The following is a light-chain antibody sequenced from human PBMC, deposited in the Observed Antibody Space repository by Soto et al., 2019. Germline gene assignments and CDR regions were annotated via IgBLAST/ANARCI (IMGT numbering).Light chain of an antibody. V-gene: IGKV4-1*01. CDR3: QQYYDTPST. J-gene: IGKJ1*01. CDR1: QSVLYSSNNNNY. Sequence: DIVMTQSPDSLAVSLGERATINCKSSQSVLYSSNNNNYIAWYQQKPGQPPKLIIYWASTRESGVPDRFRGSGSGTDFTLTISSLQAEDVAIYYCQQYYDTPSTFCQGPKVEIK. CDR2: WAS.